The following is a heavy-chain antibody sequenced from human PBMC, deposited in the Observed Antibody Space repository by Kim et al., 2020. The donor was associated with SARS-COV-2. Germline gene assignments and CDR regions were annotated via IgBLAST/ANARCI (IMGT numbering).Heavy chain of an antibody. D-gene: IGHD3-9*01. CDR1: GFTVSSNY. CDR3: ARVLRYYDIPVPFDP. V-gene: IGHV3-66*01. CDR2: IYSGGST. J-gene: IGHJ5*02. Sequence: GGSLRLSCAASGFTVSSNYMSWVRQAPGKGLEWVSVIYSGGSTYYADSVKGRFTISRDNSKNTLYLQMNSLRAEDTAVYYCARVLRYYDIPVPFDPWGQGTLVTVSS.